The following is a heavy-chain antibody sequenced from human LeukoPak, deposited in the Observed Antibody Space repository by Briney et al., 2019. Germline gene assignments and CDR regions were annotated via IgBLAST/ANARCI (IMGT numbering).Heavy chain of an antibody. D-gene: IGHD3-22*01. CDR3: AVWGKDYYDSSGYYVDY. Sequence: GASVKVSCKASGYTFTGYYMHWVRQAPGQGLEWMGWINPNSGGTNYAQKFQGRVTMTRDTSISTAYMELSRLRSDDTAVYYCAVWGKDYYDSSGYYVDYWGQGTLVTVSS. CDR1: GYTFTGYY. CDR2: INPNSGGT. V-gene: IGHV1-2*02. J-gene: IGHJ4*02.